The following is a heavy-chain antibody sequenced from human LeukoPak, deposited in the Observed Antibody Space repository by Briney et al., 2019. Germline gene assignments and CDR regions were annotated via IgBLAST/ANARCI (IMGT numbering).Heavy chain of an antibody. D-gene: IGHD6-13*01. CDR2: IYYSGST. V-gene: IGHV4-59*08. CDR1: GGSISSYY. J-gene: IGHJ6*02. CDR3: TRLTAGRYYYGMDV. Sequence: SETLSLTCTVSGGSISSYYWSWLRQPPGKGLEWIGYIYYSGSTNYNPSLKSRVTISVDASKTQFSLKLSSVTAADAAVYYCTRLTAGRYYYGMDVWGQGTTVTVSS.